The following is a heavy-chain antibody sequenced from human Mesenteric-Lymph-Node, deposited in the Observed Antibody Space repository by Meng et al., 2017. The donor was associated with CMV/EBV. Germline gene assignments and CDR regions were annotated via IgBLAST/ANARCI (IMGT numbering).Heavy chain of an antibody. CDR1: GYIFTSYG. CDR3: ARAVVAAAEWGY. D-gene: IGHD6-13*01. J-gene: IGHJ4*02. CDR2: ISAYNGNT. V-gene: IGHV1-18*01. Sequence: SCKVSGYIFTSYGISWVRQAPGQGLEWMGWISAYNGNTNYAQKLQGRVTVTTDTSTSTAYMELRSLRSDDTAVYYCARAVVAAAEWGYWGQGTLVTVSS.